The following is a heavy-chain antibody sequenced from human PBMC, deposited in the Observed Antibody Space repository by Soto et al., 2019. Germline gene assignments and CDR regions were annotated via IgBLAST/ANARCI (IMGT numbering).Heavy chain of an antibody. CDR3: ARFQAVAGMHDSYYYYGMDV. J-gene: IGHJ6*02. Sequence: SETLSLTCTVSGGSISSYYWSWIRQPPGKGLEWIGYIYYSGSTNYNPSLKSRVTISVDTSKNQFSLKLSSVTAADTAVYYCARFQAVAGMHDSYYYYGMDVWGQGTTVTVSS. V-gene: IGHV4-59*01. D-gene: IGHD6-19*01. CDR1: GGSISSYY. CDR2: IYYSGST.